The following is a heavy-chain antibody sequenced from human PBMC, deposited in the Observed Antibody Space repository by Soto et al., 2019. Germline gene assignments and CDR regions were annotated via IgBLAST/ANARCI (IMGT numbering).Heavy chain of an antibody. CDR2: ISGFNSYT. V-gene: IGHV1-18*04. CDR3: VRDRPYSSSSAVRFDP. Sequence: ASVNVSCKSSGYTFSTYGITWVRQAPGRGLEWMGWISGFNSYTSYAQKFRGRVTMTTDTSTSTAYMELRGLRSDDTAVYYCVRDRPYSSSSAVRFDPWGQGTLVTVSS. J-gene: IGHJ5*02. CDR1: GYTFSTYG. D-gene: IGHD6-13*01.